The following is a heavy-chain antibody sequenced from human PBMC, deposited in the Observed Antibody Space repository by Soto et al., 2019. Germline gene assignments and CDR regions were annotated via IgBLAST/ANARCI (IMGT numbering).Heavy chain of an antibody. CDR1: GFTFGDHA. V-gene: IGHV3-49*03. D-gene: IGHD2-2*01. CDR2: IRSKAYGGTT. J-gene: IGHJ6*04. Sequence: PGGSLRLSCIGSGFTFGDHAMRWFRQAPGKGPEWVGFIRSKAYGGTTEYAASVKGRFTISRDDSNSIAYLQLNSLKTEDTAVEYGQYKLITYYYGMDVWGKGTTVTVSA. CDR3: QYKLITYYYGMDV.